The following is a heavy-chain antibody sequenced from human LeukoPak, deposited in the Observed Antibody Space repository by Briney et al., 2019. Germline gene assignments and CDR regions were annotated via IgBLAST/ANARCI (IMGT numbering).Heavy chain of an antibody. CDR1: GGVISSYY. D-gene: IGHD3-22*01. J-gene: IGHJ4*02. V-gene: IGHV4-59*08. Sequence: KPSETLSLTCTVSGGVISSYYWSWIRQPPGKGLEWIGDIYYSGSTNYNPSLKSRVTISVDTSKNQFSLKLSSVTAADTAVYYCARSEPYDSSGYYLDYWGQGTLVTVSS. CDR3: ARSEPYDSSGYYLDY. CDR2: IYYSGST.